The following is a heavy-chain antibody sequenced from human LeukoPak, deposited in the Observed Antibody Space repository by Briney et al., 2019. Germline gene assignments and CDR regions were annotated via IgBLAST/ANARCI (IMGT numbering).Heavy chain of an antibody. V-gene: IGHV3-48*03. J-gene: IGHJ4*02. D-gene: IGHD2-15*01. CDR1: GFTFSSYE. CDR3: ARGYCSGGSCYSIDY. CDR2: ICSSGSTI. Sequence: PPGGSLRLSCAASGFTFSSYEMNWVRKAPGKGLEGVSYICSSGSTIYYADSVKGRFTISRDNAKNSLYLQMNSLRAEDTAVYYCARGYCSGGSCYSIDYWGQGTLVTVSS.